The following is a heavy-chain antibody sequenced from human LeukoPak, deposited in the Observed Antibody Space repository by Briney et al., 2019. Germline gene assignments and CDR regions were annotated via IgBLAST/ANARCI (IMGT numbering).Heavy chain of an antibody. Sequence: QPGRSLRLSCAASGFTFSSYTMHWVRQAPGKGLEWVAVISHDGSKKNYADSVKGRFTVSRDNSKNTLYLQMHSLRAADTAVSYCAGVASRGALQYDFCCWGTGALVSVAS. J-gene: IGHJ4*02. CDR2: ISHDGSKK. CDR3: AGVASRGALQYDFCC. V-gene: IGHV3-30-3*01. CDR1: GFTFSSYT. D-gene: IGHD2-2*01.